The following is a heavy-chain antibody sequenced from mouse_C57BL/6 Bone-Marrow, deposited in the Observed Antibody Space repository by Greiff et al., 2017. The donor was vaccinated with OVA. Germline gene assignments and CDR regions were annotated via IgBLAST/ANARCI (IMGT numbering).Heavy chain of an antibody. CDR3: ARYSNRYAMDY. V-gene: IGHV1-81*01. J-gene: IGHJ4*01. Sequence: VKLMESGAGLARPGASVKLSCKASGYTFTSYGISWVKQRTGQGLEWIGEIYPRSGNTYYNEKFKGKATLTADKSSSTAYMELRSLTSEDSAVYFCARYSNRYAMDYWGQGTSVTVSS. D-gene: IGHD2-5*01. CDR2: IYPRSGNT. CDR1: GYTFTSYG.